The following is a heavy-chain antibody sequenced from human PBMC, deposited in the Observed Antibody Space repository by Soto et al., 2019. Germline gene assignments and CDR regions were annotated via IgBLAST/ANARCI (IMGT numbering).Heavy chain of an antibody. D-gene: IGHD3-3*01. J-gene: IGHJ3*02. CDR1: GFSVGGSGVG. CDR3: ANSPDFVSPEAHGGFDI. CDR2: IYWDDDK. V-gene: IGHV2-5*02. Sequence: QITLKESGHTLVKPTQTLTLTCTFSGFSVGGSGVGVGWIRQPPGKALEWLGVIYWDDDKRYSSSLRNRITLAKDSSRNHVVLTLTNMVPEYAGTYYWANSPDFVSPEAHGGFDIWGQGTMVTVS.